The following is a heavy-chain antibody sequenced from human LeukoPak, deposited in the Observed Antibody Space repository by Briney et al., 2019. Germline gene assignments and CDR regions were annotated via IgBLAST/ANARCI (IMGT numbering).Heavy chain of an antibody. D-gene: IGHD3-10*01. CDR3: ARGRKKILVRGVGPLNWFDP. Sequence: GASVKVSCKASGGTFSSYAISWVRQAPGQGLEWMGRIIPILGIANYAQKFQGRVTMTRNTSISTAYMELSSLRSEDTAVYYCARGRKKILVRGVGPLNWFDPWGQGTLVTVSS. V-gene: IGHV1-69*04. CDR1: GGTFSSYA. J-gene: IGHJ5*02. CDR2: IIPILGIA.